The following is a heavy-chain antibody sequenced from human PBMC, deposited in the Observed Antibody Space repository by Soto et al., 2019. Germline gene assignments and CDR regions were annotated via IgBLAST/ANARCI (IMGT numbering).Heavy chain of an antibody. CDR3: AREGPGFGELYYYYYGMDV. CDR1: GFTFSSYA. CDR2: ISYDGSNK. V-gene: IGHV3-30-3*01. D-gene: IGHD3-10*01. Sequence: SGGSLRLSCAASGFTFSSYAMHWVRQAPGKGLEWVAVISYDGSNKYYADSVKGRFTISRDNSKNTLYLQMNSLRAEDTAVYYCAREGPGFGELYYYYYGMDVWGQGTTVTVSS. J-gene: IGHJ6*02.